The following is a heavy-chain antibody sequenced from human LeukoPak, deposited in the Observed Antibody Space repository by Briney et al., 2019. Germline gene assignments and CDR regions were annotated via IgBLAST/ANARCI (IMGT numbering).Heavy chain of an antibody. V-gene: IGHV4-59*01. J-gene: IGHJ4*02. D-gene: IGHD6-13*01. Sequence: SETLSLTCTVSGGSISSYYWSWIRQPPGKGLEWIGYIYYSGSTNYNPSLKSRVTISVDTSKNQFSLKLSSVTAADTAVYYCAGLIAAAEAFDYWGQGTLVTVSS. CDR1: GGSISSYY. CDR3: AGLIAAAEAFDY. CDR2: IYYSGST.